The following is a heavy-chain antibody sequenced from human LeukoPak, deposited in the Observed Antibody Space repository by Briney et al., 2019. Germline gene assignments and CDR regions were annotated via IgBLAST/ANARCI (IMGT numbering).Heavy chain of an antibody. Sequence: PGGSLRLSCAASGFTFSNAWMSWVRQAPGKGLEWVGRIKSKTDGGTTDYAAPVKGRFTISREDSKNTLYLQMNSLKTEDTAVYYCTTGVSSFGELYYWGQGTLVTVSS. CDR2: IKSKTDGGTT. J-gene: IGHJ4*02. V-gene: IGHV3-15*01. D-gene: IGHD3-10*01. CDR1: GFTFSNAW. CDR3: TTGVSSFGELYY.